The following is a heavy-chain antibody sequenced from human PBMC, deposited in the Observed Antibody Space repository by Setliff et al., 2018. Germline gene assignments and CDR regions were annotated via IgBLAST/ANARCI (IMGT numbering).Heavy chain of an antibody. CDR2: ISDDGGRT. CDR3: ARDRGGASTRDH. V-gene: IGHV3-23*01. D-gene: IGHD1-26*01. CDR1: GFTFSSYP. J-gene: IGHJ4*02. Sequence: PGGSLRLSCAASGFTFSSYPMGWVRQAPGKGLEWVSGISDDGGRTYYADSVKGRFTISRDNSKNTLYLQMSSLRAEDTAIYYCARDRGGASTRDHWGQGTLVTVSS.